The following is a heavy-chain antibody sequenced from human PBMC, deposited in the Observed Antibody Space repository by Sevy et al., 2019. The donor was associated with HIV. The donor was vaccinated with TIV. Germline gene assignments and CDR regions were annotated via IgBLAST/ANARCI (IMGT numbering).Heavy chain of an antibody. Sequence: GGSLRLSCAASGFTFSNAWMSWVRQAPGKGLEWVGRIKSKTDGGTTDYAAPVKGRFTISRDDSKNTLYLQMNSLKTEDTAVYYCTTDPDIVATMDAFDIWGQGTMVTVSS. CDR3: TTDPDIVATMDAFDI. CDR2: IKSKTDGGTT. CDR1: GFTFSNAW. D-gene: IGHD5-12*01. J-gene: IGHJ3*02. V-gene: IGHV3-15*01.